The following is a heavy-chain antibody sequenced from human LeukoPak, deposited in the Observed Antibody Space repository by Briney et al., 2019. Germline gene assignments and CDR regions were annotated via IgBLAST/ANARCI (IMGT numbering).Heavy chain of an antibody. Sequence: KPSETLSLTCTVSGGSISSYYWSWIRQPPGKGLEWIGYIYYSGSTNYNPSLKSRVTISVDTSKNQFPLKLSSVTAADTAVYYCAREVPAADNWFDPWGQGTLVTVSS. J-gene: IGHJ5*02. D-gene: IGHD2-2*01. V-gene: IGHV4-59*01. CDR3: AREVPAADNWFDP. CDR2: IYYSGST. CDR1: GGSISSYY.